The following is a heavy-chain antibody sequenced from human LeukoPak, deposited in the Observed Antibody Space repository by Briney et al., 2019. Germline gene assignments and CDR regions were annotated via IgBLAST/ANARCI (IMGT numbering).Heavy chain of an antibody. CDR2: ISSSSSYR. D-gene: IGHD3-9*01. CDR3: ARGRRYDILTGYPPDDY. V-gene: IGHV3-21*01. Sequence: GGSLRLSCAASEFTFNTYNMNWVRQAPGKGLEWVSSISSSSSYRYYADSVKGRFTISRDNAKNSLYLQMNSLRAEDTAVYYCARGRRYDILTGYPPDDYWGQGTLVTVSS. J-gene: IGHJ4*02. CDR1: EFTFNTYN.